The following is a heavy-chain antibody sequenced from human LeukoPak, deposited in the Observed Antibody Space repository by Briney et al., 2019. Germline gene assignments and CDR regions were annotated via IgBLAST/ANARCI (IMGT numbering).Heavy chain of an antibody. Sequence: ASVKVSCKASGYTFTGYYMHWVRQAAGQGREWMGWISAYNGNTNYAQKLQGRVTMTADTSTSTAYMELRSLRSDDTAVYYCARDLADYGGNSFDYWGQGTLVTVSS. J-gene: IGHJ4*02. D-gene: IGHD4-23*01. CDR1: GYTFTGYY. CDR2: ISAYNGNT. V-gene: IGHV1-18*04. CDR3: ARDLADYGGNSFDY.